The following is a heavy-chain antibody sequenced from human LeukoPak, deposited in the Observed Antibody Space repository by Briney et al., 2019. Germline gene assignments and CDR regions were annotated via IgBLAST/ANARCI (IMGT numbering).Heavy chain of an antibody. CDR1: GFSLSNYW. CDR3: ARGVWAPFDS. D-gene: IGHD7-27*01. J-gene: IGHJ4*02. Sequence: PGGSLRLSCAASGFSLSNYWMNWVRQAPGKGLEWVANIKQDGSEKNHVDSVKGRFSISRDNAKNSLILQMNSLRDEDTAVYYCARGVWAPFDSWGQGTLVSVSS. CDR2: IKQDGSEK. V-gene: IGHV3-7*01.